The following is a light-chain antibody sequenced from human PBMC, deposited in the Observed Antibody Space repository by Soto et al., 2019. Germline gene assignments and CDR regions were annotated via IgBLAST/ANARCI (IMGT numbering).Light chain of an antibody. J-gene: IGKJ2*02. CDR2: DVS. V-gene: IGKV3-11*01. CDR3: QQRSEWPLCT. CDR1: QSVSHY. Sequence: ETILTQSPATLSLSPGDRATLSCRASQSVSHYLAWYQQKPGQAPRLLIYDVSNRATGIPARFSGSGSGTAFTLTISSLEPEDFAVYFCQQRSEWPLCTFGQGTKLEIK.